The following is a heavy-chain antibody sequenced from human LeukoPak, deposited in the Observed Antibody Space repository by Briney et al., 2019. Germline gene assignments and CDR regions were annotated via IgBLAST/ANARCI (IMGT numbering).Heavy chain of an antibody. CDR1: GFTFSSYS. J-gene: IGHJ4*02. CDR2: ISSSSSYI. CDR3: ATYSGSYYSFRY. D-gene: IGHD1-26*01. V-gene: IGHV3-21*01. Sequence: PGGSLRLSCAASGFTFSSYSMNWVRQAPGKGLEWVSSISSSSSYIYYADSVKGRFTISRDNAKNSLYLQMNTLRAEDTAVYYCATYSGSYYSFRYWGQGTLVTVSS.